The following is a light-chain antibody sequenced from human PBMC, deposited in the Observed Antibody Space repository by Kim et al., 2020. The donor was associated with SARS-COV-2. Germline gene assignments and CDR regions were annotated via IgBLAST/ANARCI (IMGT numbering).Light chain of an antibody. V-gene: IGKV1-27*01. Sequence: GDRATLTCRASQIVSNYLAWYQQKPGKSPKLLIYAASTWHSEIPSRFSGSGSGTDFTLTISSLQPEDVAVYYCQQCNNGPLTFGGGTKVDIK. CDR1: QIVSNY. J-gene: IGKJ4*01. CDR3: QQCNNGPLT. CDR2: AAS.